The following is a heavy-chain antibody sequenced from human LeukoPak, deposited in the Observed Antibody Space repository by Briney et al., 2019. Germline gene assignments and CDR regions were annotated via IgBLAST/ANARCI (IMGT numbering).Heavy chain of an antibody. V-gene: IGHV4-59*12. CDR2: LYPSGST. D-gene: IGHD2-15*01. CDR1: GGSINSGY. CDR3: AGGLQYCSGGSCYPDFDY. J-gene: IGHJ4*02. Sequence: PSETLSLTCSVSGGSINSGYWSWIRQPPGKGLEWIGLLYPSGSTNYNPSLKSRVTISVDTSRTQFSLKLSSVTAADTAVYYCAGGLQYCSGGSCYPDFDYWGQGTLVTVSS.